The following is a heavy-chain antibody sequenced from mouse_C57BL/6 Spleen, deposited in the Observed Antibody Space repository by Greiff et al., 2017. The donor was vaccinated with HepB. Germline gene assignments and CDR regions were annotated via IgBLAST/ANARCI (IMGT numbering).Heavy chain of an antibody. J-gene: IGHJ3*01. Sequence: QLKQSGPELVKPGASVKISCKASGYSFTDYNMNWVKQSNGKSLEWIGVINPNYGTTSYNQKFKGKATLTVDQSSSTAYMQLNSLTSEDSAVYYCARNPLFDGYYVWFAYWGQGTLVTVSA. CDR3: ARNPLFDGYYVWFAY. CDR2: INPNYGTT. D-gene: IGHD2-3*01. CDR1: GYSFTDYN. V-gene: IGHV1-39*01.